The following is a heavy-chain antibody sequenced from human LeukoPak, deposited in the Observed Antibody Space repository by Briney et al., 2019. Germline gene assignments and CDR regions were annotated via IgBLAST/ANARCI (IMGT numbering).Heavy chain of an antibody. CDR3: ASQSYGDYLEYWFDP. Sequence: SQTLSLTCAISGDSVSSNSAAWNWIRQSPSSGLEWLGRTYYRSKWYNAYAVSVTSRITINPDTSKNQFSLPLNSVTPEDTAVYYCASQSYGDYLEYWFDPWGQGTLVTVSS. D-gene: IGHD4-17*01. J-gene: IGHJ5*02. V-gene: IGHV6-1*01. CDR2: TYYRSKWYN. CDR1: GDSVSSNSAA.